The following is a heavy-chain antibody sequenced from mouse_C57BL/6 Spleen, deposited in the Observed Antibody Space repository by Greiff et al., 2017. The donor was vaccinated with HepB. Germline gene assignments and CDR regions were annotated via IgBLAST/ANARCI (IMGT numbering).Heavy chain of an antibody. V-gene: IGHV1-15*01. CDR3: TRVGYYSFAC. Sequence: QVQLQQSGAELVRPGASVTLSCKASGYTFTDYEMHRVKQTPVHGLEWIGAIDPETGGTAYNQKFKGKAILTADKSSSTAYMELRSLTSEDSAVYYCTRVGYYSFACWGEGTLVTVSP. D-gene: IGHD2-3*01. J-gene: IGHJ3*01. CDR2: IDPETGGT. CDR1: GYTFTDYE.